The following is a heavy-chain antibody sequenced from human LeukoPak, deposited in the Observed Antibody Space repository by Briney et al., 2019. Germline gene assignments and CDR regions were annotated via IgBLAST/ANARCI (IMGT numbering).Heavy chain of an antibody. CDR1: GFAFGSEA. V-gene: IGHV3-23*01. CDR3: ARGIAVAGILDFFDY. D-gene: IGHD6-19*01. J-gene: IGHJ4*02. CDR2: ISPGGGTT. Sequence: GGSLRLSCAVSGFAFGSEAMSWVRQSPARGLEWVASISPGGGTTYYADYVKGRFTISRDNAKNSLYLQMNSLRAEDTAVYYCARGIAVAGILDFFDYWGQGTLVTVSS.